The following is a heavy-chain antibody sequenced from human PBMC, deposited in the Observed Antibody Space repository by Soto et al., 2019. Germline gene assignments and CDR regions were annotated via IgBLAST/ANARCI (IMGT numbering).Heavy chain of an antibody. J-gene: IGHJ6*02. CDR2: IYPGDSDT. Sequence: PAESLKISCKGSGYSFTSYWIGWVRQMPGKGLEWMGIIYPGDSDTRYSPSFQGQVTFSADKSISTAYLQWSSLRASDTAMYYCARQVLWFGELSTPMDVWGQGTTVTVSS. CDR3: ARQVLWFGELSTPMDV. D-gene: IGHD3-10*01. V-gene: IGHV5-51*01. CDR1: GYSFTSYW.